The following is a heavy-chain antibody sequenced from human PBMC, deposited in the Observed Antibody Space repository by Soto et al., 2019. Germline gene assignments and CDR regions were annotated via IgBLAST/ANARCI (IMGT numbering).Heavy chain of an antibody. J-gene: IGHJ5*02. V-gene: IGHV3-23*01. CDR2: ISGSGGST. D-gene: IGHD6-6*01. CDR1: GFTFSSYA. Sequence: PGGSLRLSCAASGFTFSSYAMSWVRQAPGKGLEWVSAISGSGGSTYYADSVKGRFTISRDNSKNTPYLQMNSLRAEDTAVYYCAKDALGEQLARRFDPWGQGTLVTVSS. CDR3: AKDALGEQLARRFDP.